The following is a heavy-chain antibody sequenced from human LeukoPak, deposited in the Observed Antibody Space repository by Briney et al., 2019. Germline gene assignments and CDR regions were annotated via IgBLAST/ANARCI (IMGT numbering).Heavy chain of an antibody. Sequence: GGSLRLSCTGSGFTFGDYAVIGVRQAPGRGLEWVDFIRSKAYGGTTEYAASVKGRFTISRDDSKSIAYLQMDSLKTEDTAVYYCTRDYGDYKGDYWGQGTLVTVSS. CDR1: GFTFGDYA. D-gene: IGHD4-17*01. CDR3: TRDYGDYKGDY. CDR2: IRSKAYGGTT. J-gene: IGHJ4*02. V-gene: IGHV3-49*04.